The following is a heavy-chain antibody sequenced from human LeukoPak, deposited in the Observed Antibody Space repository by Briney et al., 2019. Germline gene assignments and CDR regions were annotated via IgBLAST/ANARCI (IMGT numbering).Heavy chain of an antibody. J-gene: IGHJ4*02. CDR3: AREDCSGGSCYLYYFDY. Sequence: GRSLRLSCAASGFTFSSYGMHWVRQAPGKGLEWVAVIWYDGSNKYYADSVKGRFTISRDNSMNTLYLQMNSLRAEDTAVYYCAREDCSGGSCYLYYFDYWGQGTLVTVSS. D-gene: IGHD2-15*01. CDR1: GFTFSSYG. V-gene: IGHV3-33*01. CDR2: IWYDGSNK.